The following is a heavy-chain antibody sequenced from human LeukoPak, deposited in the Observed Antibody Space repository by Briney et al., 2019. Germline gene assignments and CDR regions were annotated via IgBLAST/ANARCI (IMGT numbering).Heavy chain of an antibody. CDR2: INYSGST. CDR1: GGSISSYF. J-gene: IGHJ4*02. D-gene: IGHD3-22*01. Sequence: SETLSLTCTVSGGSISSYFWSWIRQPPGKGLEWIGYINYSGSTNYSPSLKSRVTISVDTSKNQFSLKLSSVTAADTAVYYCARPRDYYDSSGYDYWGQGTLVTVSS. CDR3: ARPRDYYDSSGYDY. V-gene: IGHV4-59*01.